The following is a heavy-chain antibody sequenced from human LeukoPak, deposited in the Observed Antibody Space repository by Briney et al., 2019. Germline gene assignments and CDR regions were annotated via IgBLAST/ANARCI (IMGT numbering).Heavy chain of an antibody. J-gene: IGHJ4*02. Sequence: SETLSLTCTVSGGSISSSSYYWGWIRQPPGKGLEWIGSIYYSGSTYYNPSLKSRVTISVDTSKNQFSLKLSSVTAADTAVYYCARERVAGTGIPFDYWGQGTLVTVSS. CDR3: ARERVAGTGIPFDY. V-gene: IGHV4-39*07. D-gene: IGHD6-19*01. CDR2: IYYSGST. CDR1: GGSISSSSYY.